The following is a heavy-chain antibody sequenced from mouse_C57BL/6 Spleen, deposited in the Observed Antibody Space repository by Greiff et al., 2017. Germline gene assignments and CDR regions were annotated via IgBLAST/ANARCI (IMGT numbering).Heavy chain of an antibody. CDR3: GREDRAWFAY. D-gene: IGHD3-1*01. Sequence: EVMLVESGGGLVKPGGSLKLSCAASGFTFSDYGMHWVRQAPEKGLEWVAYISTGSSTIYYADTVKGRFTISRDNAKNTLFLQMTSLRSEDTAMYYCGREDRAWFAYWGQGTMVTVSA. CDR2: ISTGSSTI. CDR1: GFTFSDYG. J-gene: IGHJ3*01. V-gene: IGHV5-17*01.